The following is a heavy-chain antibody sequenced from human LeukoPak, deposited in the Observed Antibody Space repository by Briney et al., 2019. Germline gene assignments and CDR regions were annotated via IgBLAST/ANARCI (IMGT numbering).Heavy chain of an antibody. Sequence: GGSLRLSCAASGFTFSTYAMHWVRQAPGKGLEWVGRIKSKTDGGTTDYAAPVKGRFTISRDDSKNTLYLQMNSLKTEDTAVYYCTTDPDKLVAPNWGQGTLVTVSS. J-gene: IGHJ4*02. D-gene: IGHD3-10*01. CDR1: GFTFSTYA. CDR2: IKSKTDGGTT. V-gene: IGHV3-15*01. CDR3: TTDPDKLVAPN.